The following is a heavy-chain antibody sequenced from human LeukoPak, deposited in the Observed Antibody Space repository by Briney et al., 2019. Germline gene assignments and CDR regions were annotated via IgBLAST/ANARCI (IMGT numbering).Heavy chain of an antibody. V-gene: IGHV4-39*01. J-gene: IGHJ4*02. CDR3: ARRGTSCLDY. CDR2: IYYSGST. D-gene: IGHD2-2*01. CDR1: GGSISSSSYY. Sequence: PSETQSLTCTVSGGSISSSSYYWGWIRQPPGKGLEWIGSIYYSGSTYYNPSLKSRVTISVDTSKNQFSLKLSSVTAADTAVYYCARRGTSCLDYWGQGTLVTVSS.